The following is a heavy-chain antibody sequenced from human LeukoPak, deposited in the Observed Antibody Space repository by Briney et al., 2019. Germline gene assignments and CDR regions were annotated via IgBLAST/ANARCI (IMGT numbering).Heavy chain of an antibody. D-gene: IGHD3-10*01. V-gene: IGHV1-46*01. CDR2: INPSGGST. CDR3: ARDLYSSPYGSGSPHWFDP. Sequence: ASVKVSCKASGYTFTSYYMHWVRQAPGQGLEWMGIINPSGGSTSYAQKFQGRVTMTRDTSTSTVYMELSSLRSEDTAVYYCARDLYSSPYGSGSPHWFDPWGQGTLVTVSS. CDR1: GYTFTSYY. J-gene: IGHJ5*02.